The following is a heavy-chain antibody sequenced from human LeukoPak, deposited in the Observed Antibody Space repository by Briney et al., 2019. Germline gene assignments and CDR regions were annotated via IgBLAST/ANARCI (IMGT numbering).Heavy chain of an antibody. V-gene: IGHV4-61*02. CDR1: GGSISSGSYY. CDR3: ARHWRYNWNWVFAFDI. Sequence: SETLSLTCTVSGGSISSGSYYWSWIRQPAGKGLEWIGRIYTSGSTNYNPSLKSRVTISVDTSKNQFSLKLSSVTAADTAVYYCARHWRYNWNWVFAFDIWGQGTMVTVSS. CDR2: IYTSGST. J-gene: IGHJ3*02. D-gene: IGHD1-7*01.